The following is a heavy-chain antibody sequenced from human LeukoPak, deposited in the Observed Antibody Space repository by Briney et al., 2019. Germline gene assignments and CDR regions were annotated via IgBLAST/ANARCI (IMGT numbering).Heavy chain of an antibody. J-gene: IGHJ4*02. CDR1: GFTVSSNY. CDR3: ARGYDYVWGSYRSDY. V-gene: IGHV3-66*01. CDR2: IYSGGST. Sequence: PGGSLRLSCAASGFTVSSNYMSWVRQAPGKGLEWVSVIYSGGSTYYADSVKGRFTISRDNSKNTLYFQMNSLRAEDTAVYYCARGYDYVWGSYRSDYWGQGTLVTVSS. D-gene: IGHD3-16*02.